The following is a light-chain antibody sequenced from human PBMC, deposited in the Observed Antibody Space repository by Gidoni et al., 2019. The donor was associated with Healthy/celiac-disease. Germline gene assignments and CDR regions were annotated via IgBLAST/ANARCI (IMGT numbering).Light chain of an antibody. CDR1: QSISSY. Sequence: DIQMTQSPSSLSASVGDRVTITCRASQSISSYVNWYQQTPGKAPKLLIYAATSVQSGVPLRFSGSGSGTDFTLTISSLQPEDFATYYCQQSYSTPLTFGGGTKVEIK. V-gene: IGKV1-39*01. CDR2: AAT. CDR3: QQSYSTPLT. J-gene: IGKJ4*02.